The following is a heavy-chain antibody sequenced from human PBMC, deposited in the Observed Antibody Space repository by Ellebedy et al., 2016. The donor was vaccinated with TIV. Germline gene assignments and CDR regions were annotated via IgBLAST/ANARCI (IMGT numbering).Heavy chain of an antibody. J-gene: IGHJ4*02. D-gene: IGHD2-15*01. V-gene: IGHV4-61*02. Sequence: SETLSLTXTVSSGSISGGNYYWSWIRQPAGKGLEWIGRIFASGSTTTYNSSLRGRVTMSVDTSRNQFSLKLSSVTAADTAVYYCARYSDPYFDYWGQGMMVTVSS. CDR2: IFASGST. CDR1: SGSISGGNYY. CDR3: ARYSDPYFDY.